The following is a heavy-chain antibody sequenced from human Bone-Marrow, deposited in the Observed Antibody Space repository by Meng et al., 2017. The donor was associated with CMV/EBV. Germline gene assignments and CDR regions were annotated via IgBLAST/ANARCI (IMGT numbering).Heavy chain of an antibody. V-gene: IGHV4-34*01. J-gene: IGHJ4*02. CDR3: ARSRLATSRQRGALLI. CDR2: INHLGVT. CDR1: SGSLSGYF. D-gene: IGHD2-15*01. Sequence: SETLSLTCSVFSGSLSGYFLSWFRQPPGKGLEWIGEINHLGVTNYNLTLKSRAMISLDTSKKNFSLKLTSVAAADTAVYFCARSRLATSRQRGALLIWGQGTLVTVSS.